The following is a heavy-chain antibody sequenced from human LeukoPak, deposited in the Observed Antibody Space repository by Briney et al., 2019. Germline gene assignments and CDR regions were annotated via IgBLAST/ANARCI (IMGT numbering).Heavy chain of an antibody. CDR2: IYYSGST. J-gene: IGHJ4*02. V-gene: IGHV4-59*01. CDR3: ARDVSLGGSGSLDY. Sequence: SETLSLTCTVSGGSISSYYWSWIRQPPGKGLEWIGYIYYSGSTNYNPSLKSRVTISVDTSKNQFSLKLSSVTAADAAVCYCARDVSLGGSGSLDYWGQGTLVTVSS. D-gene: IGHD3-10*01. CDR1: GGSISSYY.